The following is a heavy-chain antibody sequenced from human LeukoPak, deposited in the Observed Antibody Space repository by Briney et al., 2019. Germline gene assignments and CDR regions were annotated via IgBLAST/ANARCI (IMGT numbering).Heavy chain of an antibody. CDR2: INPNSGGT. J-gene: IGHJ4*02. CDR3: ARDFSGSYHLGSDY. D-gene: IGHD1-26*01. Sequence: ASVKVSCKASGYTFTGYYMHWVRQAPGQGLEWMGWINPNSGGTNYAQKLQGRVTMTTDTSTSTAYMELRSLRSDDTAVYYCARDFSGSYHLGSDYWGQGTLVTVSS. CDR1: GYTFTGYY. V-gene: IGHV1-2*02.